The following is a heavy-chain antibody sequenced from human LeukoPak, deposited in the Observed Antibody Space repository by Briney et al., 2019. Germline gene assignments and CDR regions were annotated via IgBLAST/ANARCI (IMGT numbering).Heavy chain of an antibody. CDR3: AREPRISIAWYGWFDP. V-gene: IGHV3-74*01. CDR2: INSDGSST. CDR1: GFTFSRYW. Sequence: GGSLRLSCAASGFTFSRYWMHWVRQAPGQGLVWVSRINSDGSSTNYADSVKGRFTISRDNAKNTLYLQMNSLRVEDTAVYYCAREPRISIAWYGWFDPWGQGTLVTVSS. D-gene: IGHD6-19*01. J-gene: IGHJ5*02.